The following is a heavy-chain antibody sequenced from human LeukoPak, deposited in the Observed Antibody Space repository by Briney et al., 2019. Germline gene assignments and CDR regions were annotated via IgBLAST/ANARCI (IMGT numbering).Heavy chain of an antibody. Sequence: SETLSLTCTVSGGSISSYYWSWIRQPPGKGLEWIGRIYTSGSTNYNPSLKSRVTMPVDTSKNQFSLKLSSVTAADTAVYYCAREGGITIFGVAIGNYGMDVWGQGTTVTVSS. CDR1: GGSISSYY. CDR3: AREGGITIFGVAIGNYGMDV. CDR2: IYTSGST. J-gene: IGHJ6*02. V-gene: IGHV4-4*07. D-gene: IGHD3-3*01.